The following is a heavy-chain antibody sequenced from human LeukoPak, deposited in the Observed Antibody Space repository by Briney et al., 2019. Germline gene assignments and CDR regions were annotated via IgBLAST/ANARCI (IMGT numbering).Heavy chain of an antibody. CDR1: GYTFTSYY. J-gene: IGHJ6*02. V-gene: IGHV1-18*04. D-gene: IGHD4-17*01. CDR2: INVYNGNT. CDR3: ARSLYGDLRYGMDV. Sequence: GASVKVSCKASGYTFTSYYMHWVRQAPGQGLEWMGWINVYNGNTNYAQKLQDRVTMTADTSTSTAYMELRGLRSDDTAVYYCARSLYGDLRYGMDVWGQGTTVTVSS.